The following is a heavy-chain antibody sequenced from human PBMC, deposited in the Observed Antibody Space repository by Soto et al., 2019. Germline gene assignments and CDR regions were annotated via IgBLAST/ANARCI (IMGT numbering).Heavy chain of an antibody. Sequence: SVKVSCKASGGTFSSYAISWVRQAPGQGLEWMGGIIPIFGTANYAQKFQGRVTITADESTSTAYMELSSLRSEDTAVYYCARGNYYDSSGYYYAPVWFDPWGQGTLVTVSS. V-gene: IGHV1-69*13. J-gene: IGHJ5*02. CDR2: IIPIFGTA. CDR1: GGTFSSYA. D-gene: IGHD3-22*01. CDR3: ARGNYYDSSGYYYAPVWFDP.